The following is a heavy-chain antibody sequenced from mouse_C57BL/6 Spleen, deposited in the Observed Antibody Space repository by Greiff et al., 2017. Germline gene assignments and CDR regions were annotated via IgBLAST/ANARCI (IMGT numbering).Heavy chain of an antibody. Sequence: VQLKESGPELVKPGASVKIPCKASGYTFTDYNMDWVKQSHGKSLEWIGDINPNNGGTIYNQKFKGKATLTVDKSSSTAYMELRSLTSEDTAVYYCARRGGDSALAYWGQGTLVTVSA. CDR3: ARRGGDSALAY. CDR1: GYTFTDYN. CDR2: INPNNGGT. V-gene: IGHV1-18*01. D-gene: IGHD1-1*02. J-gene: IGHJ3*01.